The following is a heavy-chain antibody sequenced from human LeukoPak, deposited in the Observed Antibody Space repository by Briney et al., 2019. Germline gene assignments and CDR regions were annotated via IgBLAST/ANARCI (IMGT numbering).Heavy chain of an antibody. J-gene: IGHJ5*02. CDR3: ARAGGSGNLA. Sequence: GASVNVSCKASGYTFTGYYMHWVRQAPGQGLEWMGWINPNSGGTNYAQDFHGRVTMTRDTSISTAYMELSRLRSDDTAVYYCARAGGSGNLAWGQGTLVTVSS. CDR1: GYTFTGYY. D-gene: IGHD1-26*01. CDR2: INPNSGGT. V-gene: IGHV1-2*02.